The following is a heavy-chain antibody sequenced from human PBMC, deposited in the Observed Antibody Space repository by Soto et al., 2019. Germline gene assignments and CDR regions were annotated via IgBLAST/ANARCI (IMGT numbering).Heavy chain of an antibody. Sequence: PGGSLRLSCAASGFTFSSYGMHWVRQAPGKGLEWVAVISYDGSNKYYADSVKGRFTISRDNSKNTLYLQMNSLRAEDTAVYYCAKDRGVDYGGNSFYFDYWGQGTLVTVS. D-gene: IGHD4-17*01. CDR1: GFTFSSYG. CDR3: AKDRGVDYGGNSFYFDY. CDR2: ISYDGSNK. J-gene: IGHJ4*02. V-gene: IGHV3-30*18.